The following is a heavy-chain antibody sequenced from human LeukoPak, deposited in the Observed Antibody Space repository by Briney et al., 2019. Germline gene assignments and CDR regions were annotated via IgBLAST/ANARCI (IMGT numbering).Heavy chain of an antibody. D-gene: IGHD1-1*01. V-gene: IGHV4-34*01. CDR3: ARGPTISETGYFDY. J-gene: IGHJ4*03. CDR1: GGSFSRYY. CDR2: INHRGDT. Sequence: SETLSLTCAVYGGSFSRYYWSWIRQSPGKGLEWIAEINHRGDTNYNPSVKSRVTISVDTSKNQFSLKVTSLTASDTAVYFCARGPTISETGYFDYWGQGTLVTVSS.